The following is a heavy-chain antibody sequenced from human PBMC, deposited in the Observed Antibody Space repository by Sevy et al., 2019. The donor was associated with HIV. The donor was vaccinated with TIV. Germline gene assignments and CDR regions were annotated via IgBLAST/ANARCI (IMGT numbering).Heavy chain of an antibody. V-gene: IGHV3-30-3*01. CDR3: ARDLGYESTGYLPLFDN. CDR1: GFTFSTHA. J-gene: IGHJ4*02. D-gene: IGHD3-22*01. CDR2: ISYDGNIE. Sequence: GGSLRLSCAASGFTFSTHAMHWVRQAPGKGLEWVAIISYDGNIEYYPDSVKGRFTISGDDSKNTLYLQMNSLRPEDTALYYCARDLGYESTGYLPLFDNWGQGTLVTVSS.